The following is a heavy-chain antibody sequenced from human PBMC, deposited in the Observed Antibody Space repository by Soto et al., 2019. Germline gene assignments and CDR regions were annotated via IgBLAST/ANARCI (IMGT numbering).Heavy chain of an antibody. CDR1: GYTFTSYG. CDR3: ARGSSTIVVPAAIDY. Sequence: QVQLVQSGAEVKKPGASVKVSCKASGYTFTSYGISWVRQAPGQGLEWMGWISAYNGNTNYAQKLQGRVTMTTDTSMXTDYMELRSLRSDDTAVYYCARGSSTIVVPAAIDYWGQGTLVTVSS. D-gene: IGHD2-2*01. J-gene: IGHJ4*02. CDR2: ISAYNGNT. V-gene: IGHV1-18*01.